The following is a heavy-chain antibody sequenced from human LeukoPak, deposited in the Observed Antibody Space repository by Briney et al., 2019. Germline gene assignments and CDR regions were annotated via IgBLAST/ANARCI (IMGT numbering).Heavy chain of an antibody. V-gene: IGHV1-18*01. D-gene: IGHD3-22*01. CDR1: GYTFTSYA. CDR2: ISGYNGNT. Sequence: ASVKVSCKASGYTFTSYAVIWVRQVPGQGLEWMGWISGYNGNTRSSQSLQDRVIMTTDTSTRTAYMELRSLRPDDTAVYYCARVYLGIYYDGSPSPFDYWGQGTLVTVSS. CDR3: ARVYLGIYYDGSPSPFDY. J-gene: IGHJ4*02.